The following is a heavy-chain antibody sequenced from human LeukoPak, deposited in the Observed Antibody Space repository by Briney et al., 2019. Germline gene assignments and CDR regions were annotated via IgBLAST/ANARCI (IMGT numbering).Heavy chain of an antibody. CDR2: IYYSGST. CDR1: GGSISSSSYY. D-gene: IGHD1-14*01. Sequence: SETLSLTGTVSGGSISSSSYYWGWIRQPPGKGLEWIGSIYYSGSTYYNPSLKSRVTISVDTSKNQFSLKLSSVTAADTAVYYCARSTNRVDSWGQGTLVTVSS. V-gene: IGHV4-39*01. J-gene: IGHJ4*02. CDR3: ARSTNRVDS.